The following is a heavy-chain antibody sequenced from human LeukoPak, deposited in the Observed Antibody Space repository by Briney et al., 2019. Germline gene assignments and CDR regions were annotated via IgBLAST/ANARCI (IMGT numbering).Heavy chain of an antibody. CDR3: AKEIGVRLGTYDAFDI. D-gene: IGHD2-15*01. J-gene: IGHJ3*02. Sequence: PGGSLRLSCAASGFTFTTYTMNWVRQAPGKGLEWVSSISGSGAYIYYVDSVKGRFTISRDNVKNSLYLQMNSLRPEDTAFYYCAKEIGVRLGTYDAFDIWGRGTMVIVSS. CDR1: GFTFTTYT. CDR2: ISGSGAYI. V-gene: IGHV3-21*04.